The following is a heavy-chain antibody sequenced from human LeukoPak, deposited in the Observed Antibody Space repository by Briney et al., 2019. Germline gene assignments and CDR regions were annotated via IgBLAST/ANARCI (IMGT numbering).Heavy chain of an antibody. Sequence: PSETLSLTCAVYGGSFSGYYWSWIRQPPGKGLERIGEINHSGSTNYNPSLKSRVTISVDTSKNQFSLKLSSVTAADTAVYYCARGPRSVVVVTAIPRGWFDPWGQGTLVTVSS. CDR3: ARGPRSVVVVTAIPRGWFDP. D-gene: IGHD2-21*02. V-gene: IGHV4-34*01. CDR1: GGSFSGYY. J-gene: IGHJ5*02. CDR2: INHSGST.